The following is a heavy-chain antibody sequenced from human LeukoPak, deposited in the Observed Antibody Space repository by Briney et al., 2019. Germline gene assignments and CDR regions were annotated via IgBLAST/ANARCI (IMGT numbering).Heavy chain of an antibody. CDR1: GFTFSSYA. V-gene: IGHV3-23*01. CDR2: ISGSGGST. CDR3: ASTPDDFWSGYPGIDAFDI. D-gene: IGHD3-3*01. J-gene: IGHJ3*02. Sequence: GGSLRLSSAASGFTFSSYAMSWVRQAPGKGLEWVSAISGSGGSTYYADSVKGRFTISRDNSKNTLYLQMNSLRAEDTAVYYCASTPDDFWSGYPGIDAFDIWGQGTMVTVSS.